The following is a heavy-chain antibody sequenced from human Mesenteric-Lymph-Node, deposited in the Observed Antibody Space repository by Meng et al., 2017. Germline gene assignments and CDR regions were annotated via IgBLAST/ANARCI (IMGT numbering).Heavy chain of an antibody. CDR1: GFTFSSYA. CDR3: ARDPGYGDPRDY. J-gene: IGHJ4*02. V-gene: IGHV3-23*01. Sequence: GGSLRLSCAASGFTFSSYAMSWVRQAPGKGLEWVSAISGSGGSTYYADSVKGRFTISRDISKNTVHLQMDSLRPEDTAVYYCARDPGYGDPRDYWGQGTLVTVSS. CDR2: ISGSGGST. D-gene: IGHD5-12*01.